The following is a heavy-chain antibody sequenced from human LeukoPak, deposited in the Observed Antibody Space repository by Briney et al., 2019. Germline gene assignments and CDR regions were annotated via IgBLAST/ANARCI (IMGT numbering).Heavy chain of an antibody. D-gene: IGHD6-19*01. Sequence: GGSLRLSCAASGLTFRNFGMHWVRQAPGKGLEWVAFISYDESSKKYAESVKGRFAISRDNSRNTLYLQMNSLGAEDTAVYYCAKDPSTIYSSGLDYWGQGTQVTVAS. CDR1: GLTFRNFG. CDR2: ISYDESSK. CDR3: AKDPSTIYSSGLDY. J-gene: IGHJ4*02. V-gene: IGHV3-30*02.